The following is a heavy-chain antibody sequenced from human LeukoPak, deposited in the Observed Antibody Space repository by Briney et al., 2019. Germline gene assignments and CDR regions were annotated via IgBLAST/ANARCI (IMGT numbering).Heavy chain of an antibody. CDR1: GYTFTSYD. Sequence: ASVNVSCKPSGYTFTSYDINWVRPAAGQGLAWMEWMNPNRGNPGYAQMFQGRVTITRNNAISTAYMELSSLRPEETAVYDCARVGAPAAIGVYYYYYYMDVWGKGTTVIVSS. CDR2: MNPNRGNP. V-gene: IGHV1-8*03. CDR3: ARVGAPAAIGVYYYYYYMDV. J-gene: IGHJ6*03. D-gene: IGHD2-2*02.